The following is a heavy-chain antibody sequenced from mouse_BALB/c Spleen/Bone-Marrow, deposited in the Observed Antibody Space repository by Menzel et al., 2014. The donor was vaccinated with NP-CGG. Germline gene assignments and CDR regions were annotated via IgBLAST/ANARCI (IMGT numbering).Heavy chain of an antibody. CDR2: IWAGGST. CDR3: ARVTSSAVGAMDY. J-gene: IGHJ4*01. Sequence: VQLQQSGPGPVAPSQSLSITCTVSGFSLTNYGVHWVRQPPGKGLEWLGVIWAGGSTNYNSALMSRLSISKDNSKSQVFLKMNSLQTDDTAMYYCARVTSSAVGAMDYWGQGTSVTVSS. D-gene: IGHD3-2*02. CDR1: GFSLTNYG. V-gene: IGHV2-9*02.